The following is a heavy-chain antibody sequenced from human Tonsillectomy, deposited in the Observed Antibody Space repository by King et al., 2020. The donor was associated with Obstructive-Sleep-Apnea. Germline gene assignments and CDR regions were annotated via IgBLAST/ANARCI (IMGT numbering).Heavy chain of an antibody. Sequence: QLQESGPGLVKPSETLSLTCTVSGGSISSSSYYWGWIRQPPGKGLEWIGSIYHSGSTYYNPSLKSRVTISVDTSKNQFSLKLSSVTAADTAVYYCARDRDYYDCSGYYYRGADYWGQGTLVTVSS. J-gene: IGHJ4*02. D-gene: IGHD3-22*01. CDR2: IYHSGST. V-gene: IGHV4-39*07. CDR3: ARDRDYYDCSGYYYRGADY. CDR1: GGSISSSSYY.